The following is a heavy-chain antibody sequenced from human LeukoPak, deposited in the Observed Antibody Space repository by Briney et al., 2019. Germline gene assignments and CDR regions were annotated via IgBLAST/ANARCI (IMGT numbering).Heavy chain of an antibody. Sequence: PSQTLSLTCTVSGGSISSGSYYWSWIRQPAGKGLEWIGRIYTSGSTNYNPSLKSRVTISVDTSKNQFSLKLSSVTAADTAVYYCAREISSTSCYPCWFDPWGQGTLVTVSS. J-gene: IGHJ5*02. D-gene: IGHD2-2*01. CDR1: GGSISSGSYY. V-gene: IGHV4-61*02. CDR2: IYTSGST. CDR3: AREISSTSCYPCWFDP.